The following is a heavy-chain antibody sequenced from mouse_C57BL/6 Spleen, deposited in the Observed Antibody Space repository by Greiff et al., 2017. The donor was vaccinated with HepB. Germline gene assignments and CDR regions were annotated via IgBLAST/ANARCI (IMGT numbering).Heavy chain of an antibody. Sequence: QVQLQQSGPELVKPGASVKLSCKASGYAFSSSWMNWVKQRPGKGLEWIGRIYPGDGDTNYNGKFKGKATLTADKSSSTAYMQLSSLTSEDSAVYFGARGVTTKDYDAMDYWGQGTSVTVSS. CDR1: GYAFSSSW. CDR2: IYPGDGDT. V-gene: IGHV1-82*01. J-gene: IGHJ4*01. CDR3: ARGVTTKDYDAMDY. D-gene: IGHD2-2*01.